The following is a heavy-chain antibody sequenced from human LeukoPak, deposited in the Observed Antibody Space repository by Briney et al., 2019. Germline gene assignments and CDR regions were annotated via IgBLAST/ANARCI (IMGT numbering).Heavy chain of an antibody. CDR3: ALSTLTSSAGLDY. V-gene: IGHV1-58*02. CDR2: IVVGSGNT. Sequence: SVKVSCEASGFTFTSSAMQWVRQARGQRLEWIGWIVVGSGNTNYAQKFQERVTITRDMSTSTAYMELSSLRSEDTAVYYCALSTLTSSAGLDYWGQGTLVTVPS. J-gene: IGHJ4*02. CDR1: GFTFTSSA.